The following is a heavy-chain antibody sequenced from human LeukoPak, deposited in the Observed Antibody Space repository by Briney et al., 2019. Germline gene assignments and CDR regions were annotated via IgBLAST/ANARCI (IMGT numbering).Heavy chain of an antibody. CDR1: GFTFSSVS. D-gene: IGHD3-22*01. Sequence: GGSLRLSCAASGFTFSSVSLHWVRQAPGQGPEWLAVISFDGRVKYYGDSVKGRFTISRDNSKNTVYLEMNSLRAEDTAIYYCARSPLDTSVTIYFDYWGLGTLVTVSS. V-gene: IGHV3-30*03. CDR2: ISFDGRVK. CDR3: ARSPLDTSVTIYFDY. J-gene: IGHJ4*02.